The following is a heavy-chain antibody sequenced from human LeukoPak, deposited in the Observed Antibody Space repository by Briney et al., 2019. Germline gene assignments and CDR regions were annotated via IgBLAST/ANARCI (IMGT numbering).Heavy chain of an antibody. CDR3: ARVRAYYYDSSGYYFFDY. CDR1: RGPISSYY. Sequence: SETLSLTCSVSRGPISSYYWSWIRQPPGKGLEWIGHIYYSGSTNYKPSLKSRVTISVDTSKSQFSLKLSSVTGADTAVYYCARVRAYYYDSSGYYFFDYWGQGTLVTVSS. V-gene: IGHV4-59*01. CDR2: IYYSGST. D-gene: IGHD3-22*01. J-gene: IGHJ4*02.